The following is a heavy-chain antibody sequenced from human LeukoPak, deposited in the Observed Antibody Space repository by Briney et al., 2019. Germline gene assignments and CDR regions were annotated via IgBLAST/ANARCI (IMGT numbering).Heavy chain of an antibody. J-gene: IGHJ6*03. Sequence: GGSLRLSCAASGFTFSSYWMHWVRQAPGKGLVWVSRINSDGSSTSYADSVKGRFTISRDNAKNTLYLQMNSLRPGDTAVYYCAKDWRRIVVVGPITRHGNYMDVWGKGTTVTISS. CDR1: GFTFSSYW. CDR3: AKDWRRIVVVGPITRHGNYMDV. D-gene: IGHD2-15*01. CDR2: INSDGSST. V-gene: IGHV3-74*01.